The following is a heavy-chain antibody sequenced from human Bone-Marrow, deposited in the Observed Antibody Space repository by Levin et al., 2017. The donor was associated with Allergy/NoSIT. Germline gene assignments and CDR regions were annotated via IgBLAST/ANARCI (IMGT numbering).Heavy chain of an antibody. J-gene: IGHJ6*03. V-gene: IGHV3-21*01. CDR2: ISSSSSYI. CDR3: ARDSSWVTMVQGVITDYYYYYMDV. CDR1: GFTFSSYS. Sequence: GGSLRLSCAASGFTFSSYSMNWVRQAPGKGLEWVSSISSSSSYIYYADSVKGRFTISRDNAKNSLYLQMNSLRAEDTAVYYCARDSSWVTMVQGVITDYYYYYMDVWGKGTTVTVSS. D-gene: IGHD3-10*01.